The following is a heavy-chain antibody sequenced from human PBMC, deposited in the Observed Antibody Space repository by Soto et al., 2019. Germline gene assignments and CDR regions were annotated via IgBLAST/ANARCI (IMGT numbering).Heavy chain of an antibody. Sequence: QVQLMQSGAEVKKPGASVKVSCKASGDTFTDYYIHWVRQAPGQGLEWMGTVNPSGGHTTYAQHFLGRVTMTRDTSTSTLYMELTSLTSEDTAIYYCARGGPVVVVPAALDYWGQGTLVTVSS. CDR2: VNPSGGHT. CDR1: GDTFTDYY. CDR3: ARGGPVVVVPAALDY. J-gene: IGHJ4*02. V-gene: IGHV1-46*01. D-gene: IGHD2-21*02.